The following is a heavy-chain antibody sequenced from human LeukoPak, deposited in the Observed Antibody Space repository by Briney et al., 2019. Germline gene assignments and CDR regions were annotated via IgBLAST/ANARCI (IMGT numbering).Heavy chain of an antibody. CDR1: GGSISTYY. J-gene: IGHJ6*03. V-gene: IGHV4-59*01. CDR3: ARFAYYYYYMDV. Sequence: PETLSLTCTVSGGSISTYYWTWIRQPPGKGLEWIGYSYYSGNTNYNPSLKSRVSISVDTSKNQISLKLSSVTAADTAVYYCARFAYYYYYMDVWGKGNTVTISS. CDR2: SYYSGNT.